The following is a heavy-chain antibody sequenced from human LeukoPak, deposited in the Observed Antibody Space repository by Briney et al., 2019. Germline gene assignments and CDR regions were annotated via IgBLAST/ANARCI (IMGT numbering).Heavy chain of an antibody. CDR2: ISYDGSNK. CDR3: AKGLGRYYGSGSYFFDY. V-gene: IGHV3-30*18. J-gene: IGHJ4*02. D-gene: IGHD3-10*01. Sequence: GGSLRLPCAASGFTFSSYGMHWVRQAPGKGLEWVAVISYDGSNKYYADSVKGRFTISRDNSKNTLYLQMNSLRAEDTAVYYCAKGLGRYYGSGSYFFDYWGQGTLVTVSS. CDR1: GFTFSSYG.